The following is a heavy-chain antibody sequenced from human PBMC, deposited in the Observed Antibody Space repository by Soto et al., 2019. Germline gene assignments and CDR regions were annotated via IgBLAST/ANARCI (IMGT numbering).Heavy chain of an antibody. V-gene: IGHV1-3*01. CDR3: ARGLAAGAA. CDR1: GYTFTHYA. Sequence: QVQLVQSGAEVKKPGASVKVSCTASGYTFTHYAIHWVRHAPGQRLEWMGFINAGSGNTKYSQTFQGRLTFTKDTSASTAYMDLSSLRSEDTAIYYCARGLAAGAAWGQGTLVTVCS. J-gene: IGHJ5*02. CDR2: INAGSGNT. D-gene: IGHD6-13*01.